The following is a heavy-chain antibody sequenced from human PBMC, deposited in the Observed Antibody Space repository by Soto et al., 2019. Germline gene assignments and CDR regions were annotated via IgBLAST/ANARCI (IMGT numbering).Heavy chain of an antibody. CDR1: GGTFSSYA. V-gene: IGHV1-69*06. Sequence: SVKVSCKASGGTFSSYAISWVRQAPGQGLEWMGGIIPIFGTANYAQKFQGSVTITADKSTSTAYMELSSLRSEDTAVYYCARQRITMIVVVSTAGQFDPWGQGNLVTVSA. J-gene: IGHJ5*02. CDR3: ARQRITMIVVVSTAGQFDP. D-gene: IGHD3-22*01. CDR2: IIPIFGTA.